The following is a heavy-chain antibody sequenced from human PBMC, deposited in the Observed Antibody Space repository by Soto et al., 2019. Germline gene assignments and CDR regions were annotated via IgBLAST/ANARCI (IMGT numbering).Heavy chain of an antibody. CDR1: GGTFSSYT. Sequence: GASVKVSCKASGGTFSSYTISWVRQAPGQGLEWMGRIIPILGIANYAQKFQGRVTITADKSTSTAYMELSSLRSEDTAVYYCARGWGYCSGGSCYALDYWGQGTLVTVSS. CDR3: ARGWGYCSGGSCYALDY. CDR2: IIPILGIA. V-gene: IGHV1-69*02. D-gene: IGHD2-15*01. J-gene: IGHJ4*02.